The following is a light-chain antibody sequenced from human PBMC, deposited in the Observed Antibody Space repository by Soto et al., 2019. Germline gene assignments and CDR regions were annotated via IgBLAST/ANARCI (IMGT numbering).Light chain of an antibody. CDR1: SSDVGGYNY. Sequence: QSALTQPASVSGSPGQSITISCTGSSSDVGGYNYVSWYQQHPGKAPKLMIYEVSNRPSGVSNRFSASKSGNTASLTISGLQAEDEADYYCSSYTAISPYVFGTGTKVTVL. CDR2: EVS. V-gene: IGLV2-14*01. J-gene: IGLJ1*01. CDR3: SSYTAISPYV.